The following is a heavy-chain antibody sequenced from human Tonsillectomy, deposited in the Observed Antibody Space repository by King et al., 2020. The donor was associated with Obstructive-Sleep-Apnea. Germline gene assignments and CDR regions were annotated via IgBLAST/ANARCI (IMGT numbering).Heavy chain of an antibody. CDR2: ISAYNGNT. Sequence: VQLVESGAEVKKPGASVKVSCKASGYTFIDYSITWVRQAPGQGLEWIGRISAYNGNTKLAQKLQGRVTMTTNTSTSTASMELRSLRSDDTAVYYFAREPRGYSYGWASPFDYWGQGTLVSVSS. V-gene: IGHV1-18*01. CDR1: GYTFIDYS. J-gene: IGHJ4*02. CDR3: AREPRGYSYGWASPFDY. D-gene: IGHD5-18*01.